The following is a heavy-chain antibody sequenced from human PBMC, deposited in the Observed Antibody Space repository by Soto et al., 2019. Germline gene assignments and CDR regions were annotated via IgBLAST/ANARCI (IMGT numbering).Heavy chain of an antibody. CDR2: INPSGGHT. CDR1: GNTFSNYY. J-gene: IGHJ1*01. CDR3: ARTPEQWLVNGIEYFQH. Sequence: GASVKVSCKASGNTFSNYYIHWVRQAPGQGLEWMGTINPSGGHTTYAQKFLGRVTMTRDTSTSTLYMEVTNMDPVDTATYYCARTPEQWLVNGIEYFQHWGQGTLVTVSS. V-gene: IGHV1-46*01. D-gene: IGHD6-19*01.